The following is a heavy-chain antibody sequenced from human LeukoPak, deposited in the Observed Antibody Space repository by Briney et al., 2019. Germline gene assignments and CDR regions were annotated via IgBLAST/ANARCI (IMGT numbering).Heavy chain of an antibody. CDR3: ARDTLGYYDSSGYS. CDR1: GFTFSDYY. CDR2: IKQDGSEK. Sequence: GGSLRLSCVASGFTFSDYYMTWVRQPPGKGLERVANIKQDGSEKYYVDSVKGRFTISRDNAKNSLYLQMNSLRAEDTAVYYCARDTLGYYDSSGYSWGQGTLVTVSS. D-gene: IGHD3-22*01. V-gene: IGHV3-7*01. J-gene: IGHJ4*02.